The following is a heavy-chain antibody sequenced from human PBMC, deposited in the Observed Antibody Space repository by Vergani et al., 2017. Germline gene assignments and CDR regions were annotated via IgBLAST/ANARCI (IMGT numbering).Heavy chain of an antibody. Sequence: EVQLVESGGGLFQPGGSLRLSCAASGFTFSSYWMSWVRQAPGKGLEWVANIKQDGSEKYYVDSVNGRFTISRDNAKNSLYLQMNSLRAEDMAVYYCARGMRYCSSTSCYVYYGMDVWGQGTTVTVSS. D-gene: IGHD2-2*01. CDR2: IKQDGSEK. V-gene: IGHV3-7*01. J-gene: IGHJ6*02. CDR1: GFTFSSYW. CDR3: ARGMRYCSSTSCYVYYGMDV.